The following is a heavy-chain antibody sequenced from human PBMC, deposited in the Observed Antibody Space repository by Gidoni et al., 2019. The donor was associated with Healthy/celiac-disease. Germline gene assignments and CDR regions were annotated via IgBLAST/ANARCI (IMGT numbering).Heavy chain of an antibody. CDR3: GGDYYDSSGYYLTIDY. V-gene: IGHV3-23*01. CDR1: GFTFSSYA. J-gene: IGHJ4*02. Sequence: EVQLLESGGGLVQPGGSLRLSCAASGFTFSSYAMSWVRQAPGKGLGWVSAISGSGGSPYYADSVKGRFTISRDNSKNTLYLQMNSLRAEDTAVYYCGGDYYDSSGYYLTIDYWGQGTLVTVSS. CDR2: ISGSGGSP. D-gene: IGHD3-22*01.